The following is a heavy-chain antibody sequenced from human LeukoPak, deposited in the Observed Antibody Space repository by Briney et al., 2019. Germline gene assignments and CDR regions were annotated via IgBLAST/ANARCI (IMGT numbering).Heavy chain of an antibody. CDR3: AKDKGGSYFYFDY. D-gene: IGHD1-26*01. CDR1: GFTFDDYA. Sequence: PGGSLRLSCAASGFTFDDYAMHWVRQAPGKGLEWVSGISWNSGSIGYADSVKGRFTISRDNAKNSLYLQMNSLRAEDTALYYCAKDKGGSYFYFDYWGQGTLVTVSS. J-gene: IGHJ4*02. V-gene: IGHV3-9*01. CDR2: ISWNSGSI.